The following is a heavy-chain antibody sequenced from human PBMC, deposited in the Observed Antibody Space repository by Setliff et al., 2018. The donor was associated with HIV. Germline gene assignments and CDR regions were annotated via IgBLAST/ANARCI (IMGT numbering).Heavy chain of an antibody. Sequence: SETLSLTCTVSGGSISSGSYYWNWIRQPAGKGLEWIGHIYTSGSTNYNPSLKSRVTISVDTSKNQFSLKLSSVTAADTAVYYCARAPRGYHDSSGYYPYAFDIWGQGTMVTVPS. J-gene: IGHJ3*02. D-gene: IGHD3-22*01. CDR3: ARAPRGYHDSSGYYPYAFDI. CDR2: IYTSGST. CDR1: GGSISSGSYY. V-gene: IGHV4-61*09.